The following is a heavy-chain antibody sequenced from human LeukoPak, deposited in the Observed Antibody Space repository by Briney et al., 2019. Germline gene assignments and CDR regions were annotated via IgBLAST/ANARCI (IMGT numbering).Heavy chain of an antibody. Sequence: GGSLRLSCAASGFRFDAYTMHWVRQAPGKGLVWVSRINSDGSSTSYADSVKGRFTISRDNAKNTLYLQMNSLRAEDTAVYYCAKEGGSDAFDIWGQGTMVTVSS. CDR3: AKEGGSDAFDI. CDR1: GFRFDAYT. J-gene: IGHJ3*02. V-gene: IGHV3-74*01. D-gene: IGHD3-16*01. CDR2: INSDGSST.